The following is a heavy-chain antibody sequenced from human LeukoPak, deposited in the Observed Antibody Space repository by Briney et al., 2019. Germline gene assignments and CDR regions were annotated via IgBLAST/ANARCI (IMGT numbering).Heavy chain of an antibody. D-gene: IGHD3-3*01. Sequence: SETLSLTCTVSDDSITIYYWSWIRQPPGKGLEWIGYIDHTGITNYNPSLNSRVTISRDTSKNQFSLKLSSVTAADTAVYYCAREGRAKLRFLEWLLSAFDIWGQGTMVTVSS. CDR3: AREGRAKLRFLEWLLSAFDI. V-gene: IGHV4-59*12. J-gene: IGHJ3*02. CDR2: IDHTGIT. CDR1: DDSITIYY.